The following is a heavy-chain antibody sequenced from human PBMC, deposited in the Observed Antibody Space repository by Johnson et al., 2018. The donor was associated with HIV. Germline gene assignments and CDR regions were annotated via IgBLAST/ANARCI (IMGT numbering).Heavy chain of an antibody. CDR3: AKGLRYFDWLGANDACDI. CDR2: ICYDGSNK. J-gene: IGHJ3*02. CDR1: GFIFSSYG. D-gene: IGHD3-9*01. V-gene: IGHV3-33*06. Sequence: QMQLVESGGGVVQPGGPLRLSCAASGFIFSSYGMHWVRQAPGKGLEWVAVICYDGSNKYYADSVKRRFTISRDNSKTTLYLQMNSLRAEDTAVYYCAKGLRYFDWLGANDACDIWGQGTMVTVSS.